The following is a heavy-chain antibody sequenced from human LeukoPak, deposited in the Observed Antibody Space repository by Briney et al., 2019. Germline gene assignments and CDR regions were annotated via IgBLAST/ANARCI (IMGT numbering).Heavy chain of an antibody. CDR2: IKQDGSEI. V-gene: IGHV3-7*02. CDR1: GFTFSDYW. CDR3: ARGAAGGMYNWFDP. D-gene: IGHD6-13*01. J-gene: IGHJ5*02. Sequence: PGGSLRLSCAASGFTFSDYWMSWVRQASGTGLEWVANIKQDGSEIYYVDSVKGRFTISRDNAKNSLYLQMDSLRVEDTAVYYCARGAAGGMYNWFDPWGQGTLVTVSS.